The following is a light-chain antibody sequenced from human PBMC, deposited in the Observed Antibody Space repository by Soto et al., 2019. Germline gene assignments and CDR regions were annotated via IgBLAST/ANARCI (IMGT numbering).Light chain of an antibody. CDR2: KAS. V-gene: IGKV1-5*03. CDR1: QSISSW. Sequence: DIQMTQSPSTLSASVGDRVTITCRASQSISSWLAWYQQKPGKAPKLLIYKASSLESGVPSRFSGSASGTEFTXTISXLQPDDFAXXYXQXYNKYWTFGPGTKVEIK. J-gene: IGKJ1*01. CDR3: QXYNKYWT.